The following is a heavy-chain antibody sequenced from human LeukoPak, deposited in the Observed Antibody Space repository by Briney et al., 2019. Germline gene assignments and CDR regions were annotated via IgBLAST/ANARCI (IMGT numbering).Heavy chain of an antibody. CDR2: IYYSGST. D-gene: IGHD6-19*01. Sequence: SETLSLTCTVSGGSISSSSYYWGWIRQPPGKGLEWIGSIYYSGSTYYNPSLKSRVTISVDTSKNQFSLKLSSVTTADTAVYYCARVPVAGTRTFDYWGQGTLVTVSP. CDR1: GGSISSSSYY. V-gene: IGHV4-39*07. J-gene: IGHJ4*02. CDR3: ARVPVAGTRTFDY.